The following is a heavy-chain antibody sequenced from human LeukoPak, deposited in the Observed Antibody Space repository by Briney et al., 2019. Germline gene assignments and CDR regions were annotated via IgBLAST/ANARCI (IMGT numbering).Heavy chain of an antibody. Sequence: SETLSLTCTVSGGSISSCYWSWIRQPPGKGLEWIGYIYYSGSTNYNPSLKSRVTISVDTSKNQFSLKLSSVTAADTAVYYCARHEGVLLNYEGAFDIWGQGTMVTVSS. CDR3: ARHEGVLLNYEGAFDI. CDR2: IYYSGST. J-gene: IGHJ3*02. D-gene: IGHD3-10*01. CDR1: GGSISSCY. V-gene: IGHV4-59*08.